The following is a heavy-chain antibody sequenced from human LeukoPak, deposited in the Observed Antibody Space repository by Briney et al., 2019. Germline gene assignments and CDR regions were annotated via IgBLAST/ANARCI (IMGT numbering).Heavy chain of an antibody. V-gene: IGHV3-23*01. J-gene: IGHJ4*02. CDR3: AKGFLEWLLPRYFDY. CDR1: GFTFSSYA. Sequence: GGSLRLSCAASGFTFSSYAMSWVRQAPGKGLEWVSAISGSGGSTYYADSVKGRSTVSRDNSKNTLYLQMNSLRAEDTAVYYCAKGFLEWLLPRYFDYWGQGTLVTVSS. D-gene: IGHD3-3*01. CDR2: ISGSGGST.